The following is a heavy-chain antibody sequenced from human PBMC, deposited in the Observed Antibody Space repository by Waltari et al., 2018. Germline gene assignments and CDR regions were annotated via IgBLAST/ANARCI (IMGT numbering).Heavy chain of an antibody. V-gene: IGHV4-4*07. Sequence: SGTTNYNPSLKSRVTISKDTPKNQFSLKLSSVTAADTAVYYCARDRTVTSFDYWGQGVLVTVSS. CDR2: SGTT. D-gene: IGHD1-1*01. CDR3: ARDRTVTSFDY. J-gene: IGHJ4*02.